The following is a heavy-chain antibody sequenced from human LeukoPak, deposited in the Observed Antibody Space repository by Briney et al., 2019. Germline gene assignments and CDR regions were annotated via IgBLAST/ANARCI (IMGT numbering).Heavy chain of an antibody. Sequence: PGGSLRLSCEGSGFTFSGYYMSWIRQAPGKGLEWVSGISGSGGDTYFADSVKGRFTISRDNSKNTVFLQMDSLRAEDTAVYYCAKTTAGYSSGRYPGWPVDYWGQGTLVTVSS. V-gene: IGHV3-23*01. CDR3: AKTTAGYSSGRYPGWPVDY. CDR1: GFTFSGYY. CDR2: ISGSGGDT. D-gene: IGHD6-19*01. J-gene: IGHJ4*02.